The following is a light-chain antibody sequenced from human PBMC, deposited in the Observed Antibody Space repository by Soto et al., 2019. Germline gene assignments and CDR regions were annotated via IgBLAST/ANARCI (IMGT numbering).Light chain of an antibody. CDR2: AAS. CDR3: QQSYSTLFT. CDR1: QSISSY. V-gene: IGKV1-39*01. J-gene: IGKJ3*01. Sequence: DIQMTQSPSSLSASVGDRVTITCRASQSISSYLNWYQQKPGKAPKVLIYAASSLQSGVPSSFSGSGSGTEFTHPISSLQPEDFATYCSQQSYSTLFTFGPATKVDIK.